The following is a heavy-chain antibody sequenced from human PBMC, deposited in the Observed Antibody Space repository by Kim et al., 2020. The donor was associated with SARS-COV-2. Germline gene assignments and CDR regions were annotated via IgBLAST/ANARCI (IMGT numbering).Heavy chain of an antibody. CDR2: IYYSDGST. J-gene: IGHJ3*01. CDR1: GGSISSSSPY. D-gene: IGHD7-27*01. Sequence: SETLSLACTVSGGSISSSSPYWVWVRQPPGKALEFIGYIYYSDGSTSLNQSLQSRVTMSLHTSKNQFSLRLSSVTAADTAVYYCTKPRAWGDTFDVWGQGTMGTVSS. CDR3: TKPRAWGDTFDV. V-gene: IGHV4-39*01.